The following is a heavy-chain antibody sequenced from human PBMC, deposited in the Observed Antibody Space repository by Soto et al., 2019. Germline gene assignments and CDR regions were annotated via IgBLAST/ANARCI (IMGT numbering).Heavy chain of an antibody. Sequence: SQTLSLTCAISGDSVSSNSAAWNWIRQSPSRGLEWLGRTYYRSKWYNDYAVSVKSRITINPDTSKNQFSLQLNSVTPEYTSVYYCARAKEYTSSSGMDVWGQGTTVTVSS. CDR2: TYYRSKWYN. J-gene: IGHJ6*02. V-gene: IGHV6-1*01. CDR3: ARAKEYTSSSGMDV. D-gene: IGHD6-6*01. CDR1: GDSVSSNSAA.